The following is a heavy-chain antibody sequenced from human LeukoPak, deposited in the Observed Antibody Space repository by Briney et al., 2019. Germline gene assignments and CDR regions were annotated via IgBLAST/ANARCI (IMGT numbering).Heavy chain of an antibody. D-gene: IGHD3-16*01. V-gene: IGHV1-46*01. J-gene: IGHJ4*02. CDR2: IHPTDGST. CDR1: GYTFSTYY. CDR3: ARANRGGLDY. Sequence: ASVKVSCKTSGYTFSTYYMHWVRQAPGQGLEWLGIIHPTDGSTSYTQKIQGRVTMTRDTATGTVYLELSSLRSEDTAVYWCARANRGGLDYWGQGTLITVSP.